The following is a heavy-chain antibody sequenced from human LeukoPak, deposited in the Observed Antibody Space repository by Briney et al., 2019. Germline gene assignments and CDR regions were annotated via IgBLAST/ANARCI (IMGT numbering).Heavy chain of an antibody. D-gene: IGHD4-17*01. V-gene: IGHV4-59*01. Sequence: NPSETLSLTCTVSGGSISGSYWSWLRQPPGKGLEWIAYMYSSGSTNYNPSLKSRVTISIDTSKNQFSLKLGSLTAADTAIYYCARGIESYGDYGYWGQGILVTVSS. J-gene: IGHJ4*02. CDR2: MYSSGST. CDR3: ARGIESYGDYGY. CDR1: GGSISGSY.